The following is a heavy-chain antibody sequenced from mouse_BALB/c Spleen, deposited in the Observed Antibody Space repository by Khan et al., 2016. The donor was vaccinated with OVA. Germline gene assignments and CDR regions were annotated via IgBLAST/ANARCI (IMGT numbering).Heavy chain of an antibody. Sequence: DVHLVESGGALVKPGGSLKLSCAASGFTFSTYAMSWVRQTPEKRLEWVATISSDGDYTYYPDNVTGRFTISRDNAKNTLYLQMSSLRSEDTAMYYCARSPYDNFAYWGQGTLVTVSA. V-gene: IGHV5-9-3*01. CDR3: ARSPYDNFAY. CDR2: ISSDGDYT. D-gene: IGHD2-1*01. J-gene: IGHJ3*01. CDR1: GFTFSTYA.